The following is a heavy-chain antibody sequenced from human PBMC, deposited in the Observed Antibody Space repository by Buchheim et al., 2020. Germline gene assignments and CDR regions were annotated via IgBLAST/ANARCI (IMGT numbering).Heavy chain of an antibody. CDR2: ISSSGSTI. D-gene: IGHD3-22*01. CDR3: ARDWATYYYDSSGYNAFDI. Sequence: EVQLVESGGGLVQPGGSLRLSCAASGFTFSSYEMNWVRQAPGKGLEWVSYISSSGSTIYYADSVKGRFTISRDNAKNSLYLQMNSLRAEDTAVYYCARDWATYYYDSSGYNAFDIWGQGT. J-gene: IGHJ3*02. V-gene: IGHV3-48*03. CDR1: GFTFSSYE.